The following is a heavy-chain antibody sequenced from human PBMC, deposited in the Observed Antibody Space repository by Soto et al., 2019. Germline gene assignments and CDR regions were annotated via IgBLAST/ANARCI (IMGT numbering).Heavy chain of an antibody. V-gene: IGHV4-31*03. CDR2: IHHSRST. CDR3: ARASRRGFGS. D-gene: IGHD3-16*01. Sequence: QVQLQESGPGLVKPSQTLSLTCTVSGDSISSGNYYWNWIRQHPGKGLEWIGYIHHSRSTSYNPSLRSRLTLSVDTTENHFSLKLRSVTVADTAVYYCARASRRGFGSWGQGTLVSVTS. J-gene: IGHJ4*02. CDR1: GDSISSGNYY.